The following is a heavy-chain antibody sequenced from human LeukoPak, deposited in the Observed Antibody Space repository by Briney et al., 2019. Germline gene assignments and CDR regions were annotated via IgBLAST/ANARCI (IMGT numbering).Heavy chain of an antibody. Sequence: PSETLSLTCTVSGVSISSGDYYWSWIRQHPGTGLEWIGYIYYSGSTYFNPSLKSRVTISVDTSKNQFSLQLNSLTAADTAVYYCARGRDYSDYWGQGTLVTVSS. CDR2: IYYSGST. V-gene: IGHV4-31*03. CDR3: ARGRDYSDY. CDR1: GVSISSGDYY. J-gene: IGHJ4*02.